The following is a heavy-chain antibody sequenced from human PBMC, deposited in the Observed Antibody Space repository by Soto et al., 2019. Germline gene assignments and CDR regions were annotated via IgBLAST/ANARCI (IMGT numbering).Heavy chain of an antibody. J-gene: IGHJ4*02. Sequence: QAQLVESGGGVVQPGRSLRLSCAASGFAFSSYGMHWVRQAPGTGLEWVAVISYDGSIQHYADSVKGRFTISRDNSKNMGLLQMSSLRAEDTAVYYCVSDRGYGHASVPYSWGQGTLVSVPS. CDR2: ISYDGSIQ. D-gene: IGHD5-18*01. CDR1: GFAFSSYG. V-gene: IGHV3-30*03. CDR3: VSDRGYGHASVPYS.